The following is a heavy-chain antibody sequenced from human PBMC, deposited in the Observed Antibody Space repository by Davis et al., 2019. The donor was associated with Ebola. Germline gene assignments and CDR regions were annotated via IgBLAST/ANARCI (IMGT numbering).Heavy chain of an antibody. CDR2: IIPILGIA. CDR1: GGTFSSYT. Sequence: SVKVSCKASGGTFSSYTISWVRQAPGQGLEWMGGIIPILGIANYAQKFQGRVTITADKSTSTAYMELSSLRSEDTAVYYCARDLITVVTWYYFDYWGQGTLVTVSS. CDR3: ARDLITVVTWYYFDY. D-gene: IGHD4-23*01. J-gene: IGHJ4*02. V-gene: IGHV1-69*10.